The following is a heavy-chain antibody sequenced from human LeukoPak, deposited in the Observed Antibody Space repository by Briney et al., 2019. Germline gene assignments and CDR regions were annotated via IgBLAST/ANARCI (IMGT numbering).Heavy chain of an antibody. J-gene: IGHJ4*02. CDR1: GYTFTSYG. D-gene: IGHD5-24*01. CDR3: AREKEGRDGYNFFVY. V-gene: IGHV1-18*01. CDR2: ISAYNGNT. Sequence: GASVKVSCKASGYTFTSYGISWVRQAPGQGLEWMGWISAYNGNTNYAQKLQGRVTMTTDTSTSTAYMELRSLRSDDTAVYYCAREKEGRDGYNFFVYWGQGTLVTVSS.